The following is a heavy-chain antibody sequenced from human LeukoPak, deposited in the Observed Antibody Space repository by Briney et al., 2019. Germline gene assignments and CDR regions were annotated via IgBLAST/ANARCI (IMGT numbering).Heavy chain of an antibody. Sequence: ASVKVSCKVSGYTLTELSMHWVRQAPGKGLEWMGGFDPEDGKTIYAQKFQGRVTMTEDTSTDTAYMELSSLRSEDTAVYYCATCRDLRWCDAFDIWGQGTMVTVSS. CDR1: GYTLTELS. V-gene: IGHV1-24*01. D-gene: IGHD4-23*01. J-gene: IGHJ3*02. CDR2: FDPEDGKT. CDR3: ATCRDLRWCDAFDI.